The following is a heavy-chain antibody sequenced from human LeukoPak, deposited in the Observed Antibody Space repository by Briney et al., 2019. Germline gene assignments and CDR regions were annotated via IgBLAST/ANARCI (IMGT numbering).Heavy chain of an antibody. CDR3: ARGGSYEYYFDY. V-gene: IGHV1-2*02. CDR2: INPNSGGT. J-gene: IGHJ4*02. D-gene: IGHD1-26*01. Sequence: ASVKVSCKASGYTFTGYYMHWVRQAPGQGLEWMGWINPNSGGTNYAQKFQGRVTMTRDTSISTAYMELSRLRYDDTAVYYCARGGSYEYYFDYWRQGTLVTVSS. CDR1: GYTFTGYY.